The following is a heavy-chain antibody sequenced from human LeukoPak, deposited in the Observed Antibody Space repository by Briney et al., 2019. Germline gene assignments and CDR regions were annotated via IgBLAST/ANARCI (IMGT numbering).Heavy chain of an antibody. Sequence: ASVKVSCKASGGTFSSSPITWVRQAPGQGLEWMGRIIPILAIANYAQKFQGRVTITADKSTRTAYMELISLRSEDTAVYYCAREYGNMTMVNNFDYWGQGTLVNVSS. CDR3: AREYGNMTMVNNFDY. J-gene: IGHJ4*02. D-gene: IGHD4/OR15-4a*01. CDR2: IIPILAIA. V-gene: IGHV1-69*04. CDR1: GGTFSSSP.